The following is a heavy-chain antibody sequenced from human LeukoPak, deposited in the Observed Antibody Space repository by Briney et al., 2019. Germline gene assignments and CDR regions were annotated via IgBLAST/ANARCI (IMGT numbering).Heavy chain of an antibody. Sequence: GGSLRLSCEASGFTFSGSAMHWVRQAPGKGLEWVGRMRGRTNNYATAYGASVKGRFTISRDDSKQTAYLQMNSLKTEDTAVYYCTRAGWELPPNYWGQGTLVTVSS. V-gene: IGHV3-73*01. CDR2: MRGRTNNYAT. CDR3: TRAGWELPPNY. CDR1: GFTFSGSA. J-gene: IGHJ4*02. D-gene: IGHD1-26*01.